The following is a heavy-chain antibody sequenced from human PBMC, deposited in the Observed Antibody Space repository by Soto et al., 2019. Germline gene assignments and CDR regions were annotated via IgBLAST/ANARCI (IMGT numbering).Heavy chain of an antibody. D-gene: IGHD6-13*01. Sequence: PSETLSLTCAVYGGSFSGYYWSWIRQPPGKGLEWIGEINHSGSTNYNPSLKSRVTISVDTSKNQFSLKLSSVTAADTAVYYCARGGSSWSYYYYNGMDVWGQGTTITVSS. V-gene: IGHV4-34*01. CDR1: GGSFSGYY. CDR2: INHSGST. CDR3: ARGGSSWSYYYYNGMDV. J-gene: IGHJ6*02.